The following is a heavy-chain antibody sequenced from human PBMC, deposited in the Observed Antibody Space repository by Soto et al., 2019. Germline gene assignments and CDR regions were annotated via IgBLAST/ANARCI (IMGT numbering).Heavy chain of an antibody. J-gene: IGHJ6*02. D-gene: IGHD6-13*01. CDR3: ARDLDSSSWYSYYGMDV. Sequence: QVQLVESGGGVVQPGRSLRLSCAASGFTFSSYAMHWVRQAPGKGLEWVAVISYDGSNKYYADSVKGRFTISRDNSKKTLYLQMNSLRAEDTAVYYCARDLDSSSWYSYYGMDVWGQGTTVTVSS. CDR2: ISYDGSNK. V-gene: IGHV3-30-3*01. CDR1: GFTFSSYA.